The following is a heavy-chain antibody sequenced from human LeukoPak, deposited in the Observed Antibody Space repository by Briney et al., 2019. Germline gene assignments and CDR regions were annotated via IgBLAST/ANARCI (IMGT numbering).Heavy chain of an antibody. CDR1: GFSFSSYG. V-gene: IGHV3-33*01. J-gene: IGHJ4*02. Sequence: PGRSLRLSCTASGFSFSSYGMHWVRPAPGKGLEWVAVIWYDGSNKYYADSVKGRFTISRDNSKNTLYLQMNSLRAEDTAVYYCARDQRLGDFDYWGQGTLVTVSS. D-gene: IGHD3-16*01. CDR2: IWYDGSNK. CDR3: ARDQRLGDFDY.